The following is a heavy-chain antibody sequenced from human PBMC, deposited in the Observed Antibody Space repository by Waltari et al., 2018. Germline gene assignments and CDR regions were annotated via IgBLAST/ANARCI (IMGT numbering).Heavy chain of an antibody. Sequence: QVQLVQSGAEVKKPGASVKVSCKASGYTFTSYAMHWVRQAPGQSLEWMGWNNSGNGNTKYSQKFQGRVTITRDTAASTAYMELSSLRSEDTAVYYCARVLPRAAANWYFDLWGRGTLVTVSS. D-gene: IGHD2-2*01. J-gene: IGHJ2*01. CDR3: ARVLPRAAANWYFDL. V-gene: IGHV1-3*01. CDR2: NNSGNGNT. CDR1: GYTFTSYA.